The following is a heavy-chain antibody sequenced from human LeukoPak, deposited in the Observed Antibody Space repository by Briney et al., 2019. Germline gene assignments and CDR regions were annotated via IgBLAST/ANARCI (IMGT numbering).Heavy chain of an antibody. CDR1: GYSISSGYY. Sequence: KSSETLSLTCTVSGYSISSGYYWGWIRQPPGKGLEWIGSIYHSGSTYYNPSLKSRVTISVDTSKNQFSLKLSSVTAADTAVYYCARDKISRGYGSGSLFDYWGQGTLVTVSS. D-gene: IGHD3-10*01. CDR3: ARDKISRGYGSGSLFDY. V-gene: IGHV4-38-2*02. J-gene: IGHJ4*02. CDR2: IYHSGST.